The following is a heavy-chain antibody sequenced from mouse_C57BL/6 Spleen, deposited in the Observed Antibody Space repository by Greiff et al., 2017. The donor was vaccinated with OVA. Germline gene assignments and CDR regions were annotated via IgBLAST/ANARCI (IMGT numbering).Heavy chain of an antibody. V-gene: IGHV1-39*01. CDR2: INPNYGTT. CDR1: GYSFTDYN. CDR3: ASYYGSSRYWYFDV. D-gene: IGHD1-1*01. J-gene: IGHJ1*03. Sequence: QLQESGPELVKPGASVKISCKASGYSFTDYNMNWVKQSNGKSLEWIGVINPNYGTTSYNQKFKGKATLTVDQSSSTAYMQLNSLTSEDSAVYYCASYYGSSRYWYFDVWGTGTTVTVSS.